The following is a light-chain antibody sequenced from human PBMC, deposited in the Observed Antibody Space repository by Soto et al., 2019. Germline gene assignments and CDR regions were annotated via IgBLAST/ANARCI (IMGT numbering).Light chain of an antibody. Sequence: QTVVTQEPSLTVSPGGTVTLTCGSTTGAVTSGHYPDWFQQKAGQAPRTLIYDATKRHSWTPARFSGSLLGGKVALTLSGAQPEDEADYYCLLSYNGAQIFGGGTKLTV. CDR1: TGAVTSGHY. CDR3: LLSYNGAQI. V-gene: IGLV7-46*01. CDR2: DAT. J-gene: IGLJ2*01.